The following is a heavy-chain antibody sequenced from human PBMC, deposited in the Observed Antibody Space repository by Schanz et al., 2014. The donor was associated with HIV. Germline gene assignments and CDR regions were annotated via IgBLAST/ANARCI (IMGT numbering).Heavy chain of an antibody. CDR3: ARFANWAFDI. J-gene: IGHJ3*02. V-gene: IGHV3-33*08. D-gene: IGHD1-1*01. CDR2: TWYDGSNK. Sequence: VQLVESGEGLVKPGGSLRLSCTGSGFPFSSYAINWVRQAPGKGLEWVAVTWYDGSNKYYADSVKGRFTISRDNSKNTLYLQMNSLRVEDTAVYYCARFANWAFDIWGQGTTVTVSS. CDR1: GFPFSSYA.